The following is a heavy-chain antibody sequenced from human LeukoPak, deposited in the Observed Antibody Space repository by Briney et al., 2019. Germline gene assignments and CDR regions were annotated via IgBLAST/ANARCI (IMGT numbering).Heavy chain of an antibody. J-gene: IGHJ4*02. D-gene: IGHD3-9*01. V-gene: IGHV4-59*01. CDR1: GGSISSYY. CDR2: IHDREST. CDR3: ATRGTLVRSYYDILTGYYNGVRRFLYIDY. Sequence: SETLSLTCTVSGGSISSYYWSWIRQPPGKGLEWIGYIHDRESTSYNPSLKSRVIISLDTSKNQFSLNMSSVTAADTAVYYCATRGTLVRSYYDILTGYYNGVRRFLYIDYWGQGTLVTVSS.